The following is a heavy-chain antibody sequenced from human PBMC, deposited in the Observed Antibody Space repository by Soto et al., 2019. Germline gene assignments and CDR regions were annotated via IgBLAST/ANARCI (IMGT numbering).Heavy chain of an antibody. CDR2: MNPNSGNT. V-gene: IGHV1-8*01. Sequence: QVPLVQSGAEVKKPGASVKVSCKASGYTFTSYDINWVRQATGQGLEWMGWMNPNSGNTGYAQKFQGRVTMTRNTSISTAYMELSSLRSEDTAVYYCARGRLAYDFWSGLTNWFDPWGQGTLVTVSS. CDR3: ARGRLAYDFWSGLTNWFDP. J-gene: IGHJ5*02. CDR1: GYTFTSYD. D-gene: IGHD3-3*01.